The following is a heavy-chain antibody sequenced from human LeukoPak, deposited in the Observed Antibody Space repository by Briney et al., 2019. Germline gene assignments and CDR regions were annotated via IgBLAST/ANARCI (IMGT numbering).Heavy chain of an antibody. CDR1: GFTFSSYW. D-gene: IGHD3-9*01. CDR2: IKQDGSEK. Sequence: GGSLRLSCAASGFTFSSYWMAWVRQAPGKGLEWVANIKQDGSEKNYVESVKGRFTISRDNAKNSLYLQMNSLGVEDTAVYYCAKEPHYDILSGFHNYYGMDVWGQGTTVTVSS. J-gene: IGHJ6*02. V-gene: IGHV3-7*01. CDR3: AKEPHYDILSGFHNYYGMDV.